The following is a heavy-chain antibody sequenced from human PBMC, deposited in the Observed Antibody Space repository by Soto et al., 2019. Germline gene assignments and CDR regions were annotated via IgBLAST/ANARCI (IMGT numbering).Heavy chain of an antibody. V-gene: IGHV1-69*13. CDR3: ARVFTITMVRGLIISDNWFDP. Sequence: SVKVSCKASGGTFSSYAISWVRQAPGQGLGWMGGIIPIFGTANYAQKFQGRVTITADESTSTAYMELSSLRSEDTAVYYCARVFTITMVRGLIISDNWFDPWGQGTLVTVSS. D-gene: IGHD3-10*01. CDR2: IIPIFGTA. J-gene: IGHJ5*02. CDR1: GGTFSSYA.